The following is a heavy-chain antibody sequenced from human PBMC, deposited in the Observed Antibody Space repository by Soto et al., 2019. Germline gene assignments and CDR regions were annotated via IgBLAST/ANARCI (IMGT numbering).Heavy chain of an antibody. CDR1: GFTFSSYG. V-gene: IGHV3-30*18. Sequence: PGGSLRLSCAASGFTFSSYGMHWVRQAPGKGLEWVAVISYDGSNKYYADSVKGRFTISRDNSKNTLYLQMNSLRAEDTTVYYWEKDRLVVVLAAPFDYWGQGTLVPVSS. CDR3: EKDRLVVVLAAPFDY. D-gene: IGHD2-15*01. J-gene: IGHJ4*02. CDR2: ISYDGSNK.